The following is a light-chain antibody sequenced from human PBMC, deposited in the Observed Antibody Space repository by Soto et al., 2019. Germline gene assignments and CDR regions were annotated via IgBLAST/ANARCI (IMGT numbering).Light chain of an antibody. CDR1: QSISTW. V-gene: IGKV1-5*01. CDR3: HSRA. CDR2: DAS. J-gene: IGKJ5*01. Sequence: DIHMTQSPSTLSASVVGRVTITCRASQSISTWLAWYQQKPGRAPKLLIYDASTLESGVPSRFSGSGSETEFTLTIRRLQPDDFATYFCHSRAFGQGTRLEIK.